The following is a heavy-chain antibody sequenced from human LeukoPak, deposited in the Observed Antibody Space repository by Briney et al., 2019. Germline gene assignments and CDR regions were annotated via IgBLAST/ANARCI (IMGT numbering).Heavy chain of an antibody. J-gene: IGHJ5*02. V-gene: IGHV4-59*08. CDR2: IHYSGNT. CDR3: ARQDTALVNGYGDWIDP. D-gene: IGHD5-18*01. CDR1: GGSISSYY. Sequence: PSETLSLTCTVSGGSISSYYWSWIRQPPGKGLEWIGNIHYSGNTYYNPSLQSRVTIFVDTSKNQFSLKLSSMTAADTAFYYCARQDTALVNGYGDWIDPWGQGTLVTVSS.